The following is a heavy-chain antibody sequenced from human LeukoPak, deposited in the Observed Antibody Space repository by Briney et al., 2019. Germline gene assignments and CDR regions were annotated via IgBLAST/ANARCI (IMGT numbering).Heavy chain of an antibody. Sequence: ASVKVSCKASGYTFTSYDINWVRQATGQGLEWMGWMNPNSGNTGYAQKFQGRVTMTEDTSTDTAYMELSSLRSEDTAVYYCATILYYYDSSGYYFDYWGQGTLVTVSS. J-gene: IGHJ4*02. CDR1: GYTFTSYD. CDR2: MNPNSGNT. CDR3: ATILYYYDSSGYYFDY. V-gene: IGHV1-8*01. D-gene: IGHD3-22*01.